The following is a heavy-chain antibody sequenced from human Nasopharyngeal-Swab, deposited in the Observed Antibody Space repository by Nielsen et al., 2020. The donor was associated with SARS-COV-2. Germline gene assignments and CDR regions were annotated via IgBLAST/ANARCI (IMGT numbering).Heavy chain of an antibody. CDR3: ARGGPGLELFSRFDP. J-gene: IGHJ5*02. D-gene: IGHD1-7*01. Sequence: CHAPREGLEWIGYFYYIVSTNYNLSLKSRVTISVDTSKNQFSLKLNSATAADTAVYYCARGGPGLELFSRFDPWGQGTLVTVSS. CDR2: FYYIVST. V-gene: IGHV4-59*01.